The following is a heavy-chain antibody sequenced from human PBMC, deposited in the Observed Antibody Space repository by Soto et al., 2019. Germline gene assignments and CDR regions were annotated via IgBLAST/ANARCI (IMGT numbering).Heavy chain of an antibody. V-gene: IGHV4-34*01. CDR1: GGSLSGYF. CDR3: ARAYSYGYGLYFDY. D-gene: IGHD5-18*01. J-gene: IGHJ4*02. CDR2: INYSGST. Sequence: SETLSLTCAVYGGSLSGYFWSWVRQPPGKGLEWIGEINYSGSTNYNPSLKSRVTISADTSKNQFSLKLSSVTAADTAVYYCARAYSYGYGLYFDYWGQGTLVTVSS.